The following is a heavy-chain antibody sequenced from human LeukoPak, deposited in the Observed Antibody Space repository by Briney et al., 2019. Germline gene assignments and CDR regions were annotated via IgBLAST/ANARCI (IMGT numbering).Heavy chain of an antibody. CDR1: GFTFSSYA. CDR3: ARGGITMIVVDDAFDI. V-gene: IGHV3-30*04. Sequence: PGGSQRLSCAASGFTFSSYAMHWVRQAPGKGLEWVAVISYDGSNKYYADSVKGRFTISRDNSKNTLYLQMNSLRAEDTAVYYCARGGITMIVVDDAFDIWGQGTMVTVSS. D-gene: IGHD3-22*01. J-gene: IGHJ3*02. CDR2: ISYDGSNK.